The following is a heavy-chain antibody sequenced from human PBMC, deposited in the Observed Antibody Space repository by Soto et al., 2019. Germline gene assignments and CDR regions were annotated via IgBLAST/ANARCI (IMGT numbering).Heavy chain of an antibody. CDR2: IYYSGST. V-gene: IGHV4-31*03. CDR3: ARDFTDSSGPTLGMGV. CDR1: GSSISSGGYY. Sequence: PSETLSHTCTVSGSSISSGGYYWSWIRQHPGKGLEWIGYIYYSGSTYYNPSLKSRVTISVDTSKNQFSLKLSSVTAADTAVYYCARDFTDSSGPTLGMGVWGQGTTVTVS. J-gene: IGHJ6*02. D-gene: IGHD6-19*01.